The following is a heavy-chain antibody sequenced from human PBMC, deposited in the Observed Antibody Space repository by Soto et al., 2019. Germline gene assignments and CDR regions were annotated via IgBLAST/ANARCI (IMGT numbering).Heavy chain of an antibody. D-gene: IGHD6-19*01. CDR1: GGTFSSYA. J-gene: IGHJ4*02. Sequence: SVKVSCKASGGTFSSYAISWVRHAPGQGXEWMGGIIPIFGTANYAQKFQGRVTITADESTSTAYMELSSLRSEDTAVYYCARVLSGGLSSGSTGGLYYFDYWGQGTLVTVSS. CDR3: ARVLSGGLSSGSTGGLYYFDY. V-gene: IGHV1-69*13. CDR2: IIPIFGTA.